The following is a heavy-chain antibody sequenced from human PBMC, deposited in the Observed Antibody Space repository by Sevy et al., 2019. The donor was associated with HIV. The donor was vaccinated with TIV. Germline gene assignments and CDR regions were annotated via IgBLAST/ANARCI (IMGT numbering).Heavy chain of an antibody. V-gene: IGHV3-23*01. D-gene: IGHD2-8*02. CDR3: AKQRVQSCLSGGCANYGMDV. Sequence: GGSLRLSCAASGFPFSNYAMSWVRQAPGKGLEWVSTLIGGGSRTYYADSVTGRFIISRDNSRNTQYLQMNSLIAEDTAIYYCAKQRVQSCLSGGCANYGMDVCGRGTTVTVSS. CDR1: GFPFSNYA. J-gene: IGHJ6*02. CDR2: LIGGGSRT.